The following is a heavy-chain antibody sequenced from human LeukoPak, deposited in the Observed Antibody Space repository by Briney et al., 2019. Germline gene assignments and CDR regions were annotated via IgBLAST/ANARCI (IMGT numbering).Heavy chain of an antibody. V-gene: IGHV1-18*01. CDR3: ARVLRRDILTGYYPRYYYYGMDV. CDR2: ISAYNGNT. Sequence: GASVKVSCKASGYTFTSYGISWVRQAPGQGLEWMGWISAYNGNTNYAQKLQGRVTMTTDTSTSTAYVELRSLRSDDTAVYYCARVLRRDILTGYYPRYYYYGMDVWGQGTTVTVSS. D-gene: IGHD3-9*01. CDR1: GYTFTSYG. J-gene: IGHJ6*02.